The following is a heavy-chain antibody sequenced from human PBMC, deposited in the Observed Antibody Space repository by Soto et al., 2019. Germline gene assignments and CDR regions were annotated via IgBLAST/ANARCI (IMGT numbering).Heavy chain of an antibody. D-gene: IGHD3-22*01. CDR1: EFTFSNYA. CDR3: AKNPGYYYDSTGYHFDY. V-gene: IGHV3-23*01. Sequence: EVQLLESGGGLVQPGGSLRLSCAASEFTFSNYAMSWVRQAPGKGLEWVSAISYGGGTTYYADSVKGRFTISRDNSXNXXYLQMNSLRAVDTAVYYCAKNPGYYYDSTGYHFDYWGQGTLVTVS. CDR2: ISYGGGTT. J-gene: IGHJ4*02.